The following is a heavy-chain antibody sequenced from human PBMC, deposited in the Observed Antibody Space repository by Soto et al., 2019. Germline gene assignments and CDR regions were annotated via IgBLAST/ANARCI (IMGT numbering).Heavy chain of an antibody. D-gene: IGHD2-21*02. J-gene: IGHJ5*02. CDR1: GGSISSYY. V-gene: IGHV4-59*08. CDR3: ARREIVVVTDCGTYNGFDP. Sequence: SETLSLTCTVSGGSISSYYWSWIRQPPGKGLEWIGYIYYSGSTNYNPSLKSRVTISVDTSKNQFSLKLSSVTAADTAVYYCARREIVVVTDCGTYNGFDPWGQGTLVTVSS. CDR2: IYYSGST.